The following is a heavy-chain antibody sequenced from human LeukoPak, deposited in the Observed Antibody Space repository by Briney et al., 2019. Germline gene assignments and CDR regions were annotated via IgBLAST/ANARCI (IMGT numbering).Heavy chain of an antibody. CDR2: IYYSGST. CDR3: ARSGYRPIFDY. Sequence: SETLSLTCTVSGGSISSSSYYWGWIRQPPGKGLEWIGSIYYSGSTYYNPSLKSRVTISVDTSKNQFSLKLSSVTAADTAVYYCARSGYRPIFDYWGQGTLVTVSS. D-gene: IGHD5-12*01. CDR1: GGSISSSSYY. V-gene: IGHV4-39*07. J-gene: IGHJ4*02.